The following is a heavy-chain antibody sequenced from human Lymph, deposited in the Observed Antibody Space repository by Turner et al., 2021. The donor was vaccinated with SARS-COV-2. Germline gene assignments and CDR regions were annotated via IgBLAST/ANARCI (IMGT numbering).Heavy chain of an antibody. CDR2: MSSSGGTI. CDR1: GCTFRSYE. D-gene: IGHD3-22*01. Sequence: EVQLVESGGGLVQPGGSLRRSCAASGCTFRSYEMNWGRQAPGKGLEWISYMSSSGGTIYYADYLKGRFTISRDNAKNSLYLQMNSLRAEDTAVYYCARDQYYDSSGYYFFRASYFDLWGRGTLVTVSS. V-gene: IGHV3-48*03. J-gene: IGHJ2*01. CDR3: ARDQYYDSSGYYFFRASYFDL.